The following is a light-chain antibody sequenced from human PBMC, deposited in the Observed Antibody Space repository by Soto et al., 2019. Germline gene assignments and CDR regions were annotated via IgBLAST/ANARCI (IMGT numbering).Light chain of an antibody. CDR3: QHHNTWLWT. Sequence: EIVMTQSPATLSVSPGERATLSCRASQSVGSNLAWYQQKPGQAPRLLMYGASNRATGIPARFSGSGSGTDFTLTISSLQSEDFAVYYCQHHNTWLWTFGQGTKVEI. V-gene: IGKV3D-15*01. CDR2: GAS. CDR1: QSVGSN. J-gene: IGKJ1*01.